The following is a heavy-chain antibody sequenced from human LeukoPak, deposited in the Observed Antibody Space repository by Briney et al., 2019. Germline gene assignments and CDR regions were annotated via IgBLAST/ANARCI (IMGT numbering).Heavy chain of an antibody. Sequence: GGTLRLSCAASGLTFSTYAMHWVRQAPGKGLEWVGLIWHDASHKFYTDYVQGRFTISRNYSKNTVYQQMNSLTAEDTAVYYCARVILGSGSYPDYWGQGTLVIVSS. V-gene: IGHV3-33*01. CDR1: GLTFSTYA. CDR3: ARVILGSGSYPDY. J-gene: IGHJ4*02. D-gene: IGHD3-10*01. CDR2: IWHDASHK.